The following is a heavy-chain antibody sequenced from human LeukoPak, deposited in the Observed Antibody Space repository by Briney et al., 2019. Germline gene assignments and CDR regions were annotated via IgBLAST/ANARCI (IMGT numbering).Heavy chain of an antibody. CDR3: ARGTTYVEY. D-gene: IGHD1-14*01. V-gene: IGHV4-31*01. CDR1: GGSLSSGGYY. CDR2: FFDSGRT. Sequence: SQTLSLTCSVYGGSLSSGGYYSSRIRQPPGKGLEWIGYFFDSGRTYYTPSLKSQVTLILDTSKHQVALHPSSVPAGVIAVYYCARGTTYVEYWGQGTRVTVSS. J-gene: IGHJ4*02.